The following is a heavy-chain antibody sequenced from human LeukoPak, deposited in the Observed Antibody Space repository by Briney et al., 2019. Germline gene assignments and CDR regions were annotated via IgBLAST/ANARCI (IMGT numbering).Heavy chain of an antibody. D-gene: IGHD3-22*01. V-gene: IGHV3-11*04. Sequence: GGSLRLSCAVSGFPFSRFYMSWIREAPGKGLEWISYIGLSGYPLDYADSVRGRFTISRDNAKNSLYLEMNSLRAEDTAVYYCARKDFSSGSFSYWGQGTLVTVSS. J-gene: IGHJ4*02. CDR2: IGLSGYPL. CDR3: ARKDFSSGSFSY. CDR1: GFPFSRFY.